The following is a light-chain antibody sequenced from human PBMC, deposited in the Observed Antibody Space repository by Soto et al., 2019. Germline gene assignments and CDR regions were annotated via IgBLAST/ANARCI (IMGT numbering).Light chain of an antibody. V-gene: IGKV1-5*03. J-gene: IGKJ1*01. CDR2: KAS. CDR1: QIISSW. Sequence: DIQMTQSPSTLSSSVGDRVTITCRASQIISSWLAWYQQKPGKATKLLIYKASSLESGVPSRFSGSGSGTEFTLTISSLQPDDFATYYCQQYNSYRRTFGQGTKVEIK. CDR3: QQYNSYRRT.